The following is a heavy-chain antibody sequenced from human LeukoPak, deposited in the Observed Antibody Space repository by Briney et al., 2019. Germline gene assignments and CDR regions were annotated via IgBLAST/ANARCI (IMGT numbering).Heavy chain of an antibody. J-gene: IGHJ4*02. CDR1: GFTFSSYA. V-gene: IGHV3-23*01. CDR2: ISSSGGST. Sequence: PGGSLRLSCAASGFTFSSYAMSWVRQAPGEGLGWVSAISSSGGSTYYGDSMNGRFTISRDNSKNTLYLQMDSLRAEDTAVYYCAKDCSGSGKAVFDYWRQGTLVSVSS. D-gene: IGHD3-10*01. CDR3: AKDCSGSGKAVFDY.